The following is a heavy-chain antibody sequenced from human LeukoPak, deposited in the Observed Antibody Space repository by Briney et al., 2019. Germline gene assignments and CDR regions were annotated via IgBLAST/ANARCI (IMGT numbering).Heavy chain of an antibody. D-gene: IGHD6-13*01. CDR1: GDSISSYY. CDR3: ARYGLAAAGTGYYYGMDV. V-gene: IGHV4-59*01. Sequence: SETLSLTCTVSGDSISSYYWSWIRQPPGKGLEWIGYIYYSGSTNYNPSLKSRVTISVDTSKNQFSLKLSSVTAADTAVYYCARYGLAAAGTGYYYGMDVWGQGTTVTVSS. J-gene: IGHJ6*02. CDR2: IYYSGST.